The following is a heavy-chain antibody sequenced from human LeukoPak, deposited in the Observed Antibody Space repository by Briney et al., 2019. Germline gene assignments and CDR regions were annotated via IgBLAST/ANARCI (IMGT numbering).Heavy chain of an antibody. Sequence: SGTLSLNCPVSGGSISSYYWSWIRQPAGKGLEWIGGIYTSGSTNYNPSLKSRVTMSVDTSKNQFSLKLSSVTAADTAVYYCARDSEGIAVAGRGFGFDYWGQGTLVTVSS. V-gene: IGHV4-4*07. D-gene: IGHD6-19*01. J-gene: IGHJ4*02. CDR3: ARDSEGIAVAGRGFGFDY. CDR1: GGSISSYY. CDR2: IYTSGST.